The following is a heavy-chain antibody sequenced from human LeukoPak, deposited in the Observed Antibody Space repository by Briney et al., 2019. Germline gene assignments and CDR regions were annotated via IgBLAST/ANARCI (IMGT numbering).Heavy chain of an antibody. J-gene: IGHJ4*02. CDR2: ISSYTSYT. Sequence: PGGSLRLSCAASGFTFSDYYMSWIRQAPGKGLEWVSYISSYTSYTNYADSVRGRFTISRDNAKNSLYLQMNSLKAEDTAVYYCARATHYDILTGCNDFDYWGQGTLVTVSS. V-gene: IGHV3-11*06. CDR3: ARATHYDILTGCNDFDY. D-gene: IGHD3-9*01. CDR1: GFTFSDYY.